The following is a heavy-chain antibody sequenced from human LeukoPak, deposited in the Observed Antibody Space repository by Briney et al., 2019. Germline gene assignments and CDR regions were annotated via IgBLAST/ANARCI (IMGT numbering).Heavy chain of an antibody. J-gene: IGHJ4*02. CDR1: GFTFSSYE. V-gene: IGHV3-30*02. CDR2: IRYDGSNK. CDR3: AKEQQWLPGGDY. D-gene: IGHD6-19*01. Sequence: GGSLRLSCAASGFTFSSYEMNWVRQAPGKGLEWVAFIRYDGSNKYYADSVKGRFTISRDNSKNTLYLQMNSLRAEDTAVYYCAKEQQWLPGGDYWGQGTLVTVSS.